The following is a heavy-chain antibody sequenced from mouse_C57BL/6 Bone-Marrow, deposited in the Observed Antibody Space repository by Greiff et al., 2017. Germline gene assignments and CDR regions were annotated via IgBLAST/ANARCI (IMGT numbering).Heavy chain of an antibody. J-gene: IGHJ3*01. CDR2: IDPATGGT. CDR1: GYTFTDYE. Sequence: VQLQQSGAELVRPGASVTLSCKASGYTFTDYEMHWVKQTPVHGLEWIGAIDPATGGTAYNQKFKGKAILTADKSSSTAYMELRSLTSEDSAVYYCTRGGYSGFAYWGQGTLVTVSA. CDR3: TRGGYSGFAY. V-gene: IGHV1-15*01.